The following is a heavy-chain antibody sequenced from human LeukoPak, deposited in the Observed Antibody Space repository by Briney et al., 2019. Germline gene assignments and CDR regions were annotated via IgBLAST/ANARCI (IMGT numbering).Heavy chain of an antibody. J-gene: IGHJ4*02. CDR3: ARDLDGSSGCDY. V-gene: IGHV1-2*02. D-gene: IGHD6-13*01. CDR1: GYTFTGYF. Sequence: ASVKVSCKASGYTFTGYFMHWVRQAPGQALEWMGWINPNSGGTNYAQKFQSRVIMTRDTSISTAYIELSRLRSDDTAVYYCARDLDGSSGCDYWGQGTLVTVSS. CDR2: INPNSGGT.